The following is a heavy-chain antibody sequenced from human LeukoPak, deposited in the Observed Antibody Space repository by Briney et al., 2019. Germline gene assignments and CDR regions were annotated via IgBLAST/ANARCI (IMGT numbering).Heavy chain of an antibody. CDR3: ARRSILRYFDWFYA. CDR1: GGSISSSSYY. V-gene: IGHV4-39*07. CDR2: IYYSGST. J-gene: IGHJ5*02. Sequence: SETLSLTCTVSGGSISSSSYYWGWIRQPPGKGLEWIGSIYYSGSTNYNPSLKSRVTISVDTSKNQFSLKLSSVTAADTAVYYCARRSILRYFDWFYAWGQGTLVTVSS. D-gene: IGHD3-9*01.